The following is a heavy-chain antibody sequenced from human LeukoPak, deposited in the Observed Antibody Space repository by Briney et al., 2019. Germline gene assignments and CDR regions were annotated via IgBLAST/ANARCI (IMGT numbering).Heavy chain of an antibody. J-gene: IGHJ4*02. CDR1: GFTFSSSW. CDR2: INSDGSST. V-gene: IGHV3-74*01. Sequence: GGSLRLSCAASGFTFSSSWMHWVRQAPGKGLLGVSRINSDGSSTGYADSVKGRFTISRDNARNTLYLQMNSLRAEDTAVYYCARDETGYWGQGTLVTVSS. CDR3: ARDETGY.